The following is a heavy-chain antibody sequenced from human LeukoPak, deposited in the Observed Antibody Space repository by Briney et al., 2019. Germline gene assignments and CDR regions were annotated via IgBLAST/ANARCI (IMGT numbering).Heavy chain of an antibody. CDR2: INHSGST. D-gene: IGHD4-11*01. V-gene: IGHV4-34*01. J-gene: IGHJ6*03. CDR3: ASLQRGSYYYYMDV. CDR1: GGSFSGYY. Sequence: PSETLSLTCAVYGGSFSGYYWSWIRQPPGKGLEWIGEINHSGSTNYNPSLKSRVTISVDTSKNQFSLKLSSVTAADTAVYYCASLQRGSYYYYMDVWSKGTTVTVSS.